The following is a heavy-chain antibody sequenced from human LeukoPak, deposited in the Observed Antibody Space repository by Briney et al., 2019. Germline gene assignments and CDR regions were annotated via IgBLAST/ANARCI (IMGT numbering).Heavy chain of an antibody. V-gene: IGHV3-30-3*01. CDR2: ISYDGSNK. CDR1: GFTFSSYA. J-gene: IGHJ4*02. D-gene: IGHD2-2*01. CDR3: AKARLHRGKGSSTSCYLDY. Sequence: GGSLRLSCAASGFTFSSYAMHWVRQAPGKGLEWVAVISYDGSNKYYADSVKGRFTISRDNSKNTLYLQMNSLRAEDTAVYYCAKARLHRGKGSSTSCYLDYWGQGTLVTVSS.